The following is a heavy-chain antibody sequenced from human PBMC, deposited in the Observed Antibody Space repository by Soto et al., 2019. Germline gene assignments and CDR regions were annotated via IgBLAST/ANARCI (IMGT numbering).Heavy chain of an antibody. J-gene: IGHJ4*02. CDR3: EKDFYSGYDPSYFDY. D-gene: IGHD5-12*01. CDR1: GFTFSSYG. V-gene: IGHV3-30*18. CDR2: ISYDGSNK. Sequence: QVQLVESGGGVVQPGRSLRLSCAASGFTFSSYGMHWVRQAPGKGLEWVAVISYDGSNKYYADSVKGRFTISRDNSKNTLYLQMNSLRSEDTAVYYCEKDFYSGYDPSYFDYWGQGTLVTVSS.